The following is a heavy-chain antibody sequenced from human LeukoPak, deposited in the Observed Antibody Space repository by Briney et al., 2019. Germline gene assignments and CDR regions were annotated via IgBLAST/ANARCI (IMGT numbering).Heavy chain of an antibody. CDR1: GFSFSRAW. CDR3: TTVTLRPVGL. D-gene: IGHD3-10*01. Sequence: AGGSLRLSCAASGFSFSRAWMSWVRQAPGKGLEWVGRIKSKSDGGTTDYAAPVKGRFTISRDDSKNTLFLQVNSLKIEDTAVYYCTTVTLRPVGLWGQGTLVTVSS. V-gene: IGHV3-15*05. J-gene: IGHJ4*02. CDR2: IKSKSDGGTT.